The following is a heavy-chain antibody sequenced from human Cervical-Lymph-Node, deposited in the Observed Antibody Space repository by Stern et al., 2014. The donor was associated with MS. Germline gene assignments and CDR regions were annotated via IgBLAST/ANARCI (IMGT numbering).Heavy chain of an antibody. CDR1: GYTFTSYD. CDR2: ISAYNGNT. V-gene: IGHV1-18*01. CDR3: ARMSERESTSDY. D-gene: IGHD2-2*01. J-gene: IGHJ4*02. Sequence: VQLVESGAEVKKPGASVKVSCKASGYTFTSYDISWVRQAPGQGLEWMGWISAYNGNTKYAQKLQGRVSMTTDTSTSTAYMELRSLRSDDTAVYYCARMSERESTSDYWGQGTLVTVSS.